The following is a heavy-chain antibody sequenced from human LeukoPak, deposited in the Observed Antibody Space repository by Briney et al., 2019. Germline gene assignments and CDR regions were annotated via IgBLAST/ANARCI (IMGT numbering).Heavy chain of an antibody. CDR3: AKASAVYCSSTSCYHSWFDP. CDR2: ISGSSGST. V-gene: IGHV3-23*01. D-gene: IGHD2-2*01. J-gene: IGHJ5*02. Sequence: PGGSLRLSCAASGFTFSSYAMSWVRQAPGKGLEWVSAISGSSGSTYYADSVKGRFTISRDNSKNTLYLQMNSLRAEDTAVYYCAKASAVYCSSTSCYHSWFDPWGQGTLVTVSS. CDR1: GFTFSSYA.